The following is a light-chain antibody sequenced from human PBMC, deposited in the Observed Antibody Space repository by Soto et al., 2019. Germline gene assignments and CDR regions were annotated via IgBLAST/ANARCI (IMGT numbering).Light chain of an antibody. CDR2: SAS. CDR1: QNIDKY. Sequence: DIRMTQSPASLSASVGDRVTVTCRASQNIDKYLHWYQQKPGKAPNLLIFSASILQSGVPSRFIGCGSGTEFTLTISGXQPEDFATYYCQQTYSNSVTFGQGTKVDIK. J-gene: IGKJ1*01. CDR3: QQTYSNSVT. V-gene: IGKV1-39*01.